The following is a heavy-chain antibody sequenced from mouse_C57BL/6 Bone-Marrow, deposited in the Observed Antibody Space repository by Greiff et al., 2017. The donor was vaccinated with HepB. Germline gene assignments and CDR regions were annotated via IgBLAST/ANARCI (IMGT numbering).Heavy chain of an antibody. J-gene: IGHJ3*01. CDR2: ISYSGST. CDR3: ARGYYGLAWFAY. CDR1: GYSITSGYD. Sequence: EVKLQESGPGMVKPSQSLSLTCTVTGYSITSGYDWHLIRHFPGNKLEWMGYISYSGSTNYNPSLKSRISITHDTSKNHFFLKLNSVTTEDTATYYCARGYYGLAWFAYWGQGTLVTVSA. V-gene: IGHV3-1*01. D-gene: IGHD1-1*01.